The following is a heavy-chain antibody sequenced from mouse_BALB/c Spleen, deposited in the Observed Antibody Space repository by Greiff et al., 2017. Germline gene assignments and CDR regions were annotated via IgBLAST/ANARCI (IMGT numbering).Heavy chain of an antibody. D-gene: IGHD2-4*01. Sequence: EVKLVESGGGLVKPGGSLKLSCAASGFTFSSYAMSWVRQSPEKRLEWVAEISSGGSYTYYPDTVTGRFTISRDNAKNTLYLEMSSLRSEDTAMYYCARSMITTGGYFDYWGQGTTLTVSS. CDR3: ARSMITTGGYFDY. CDR1: GFTFSSYA. J-gene: IGHJ2*01. V-gene: IGHV5-9-4*01. CDR2: ISSGGSYT.